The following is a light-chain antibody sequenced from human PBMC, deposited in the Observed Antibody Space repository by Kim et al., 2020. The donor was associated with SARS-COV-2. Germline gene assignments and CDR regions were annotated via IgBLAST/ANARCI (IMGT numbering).Light chain of an antibody. CDR3: QAWDSSTYV. CDR2: QDS. CDR1: KLGDKY. Sequence: VSPGQTASINCSGDKLGDKYACWYQQKPGQSPVLVIYQDSKRPSGIPERFSGSNSGNTATLTISGTQAMDEADYYCQAWDSSTYVFGTGTKVTVL. V-gene: IGLV3-1*01. J-gene: IGLJ1*01.